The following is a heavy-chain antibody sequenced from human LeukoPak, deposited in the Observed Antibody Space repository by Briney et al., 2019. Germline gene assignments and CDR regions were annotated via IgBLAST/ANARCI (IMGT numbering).Heavy chain of an antibody. CDR1: GFTFSSYA. CDR3: ARYRGTSYVSFDY. D-gene: IGHD1-26*01. CDR2: IGGSGYST. J-gene: IGHJ4*02. V-gene: IGHV3-23*01. Sequence: GGSLRLSCAVSGFTFSSYAMGWVRQSPGKGLEWVSAIGGSGYSTTYADSVKGRFTISRDNSKNTLYLRMNSLGAEDTAVYYCARYRGTSYVSFDYWGQGTLVTVSS.